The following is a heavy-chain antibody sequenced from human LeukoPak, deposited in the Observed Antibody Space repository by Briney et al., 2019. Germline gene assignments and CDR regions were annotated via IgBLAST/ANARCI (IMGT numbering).Heavy chain of an antibody. J-gene: IGHJ4*02. D-gene: IGHD5-12*01. V-gene: IGHV1-2*02. CDR1: GYTSNVYY. CDR3: ARVDIVATIHPPDY. CDR2: INPNSGDT. Sequence: GASVSVSYKGSGYTSNVYYMHWLRQAPGKGLEGIGWINPNSGDTDYAQKFQGRVTLTRDTSISTAYLDLNSLRSDDTAVYFCARVDIVATIHPPDYWGQGTLVTVSS.